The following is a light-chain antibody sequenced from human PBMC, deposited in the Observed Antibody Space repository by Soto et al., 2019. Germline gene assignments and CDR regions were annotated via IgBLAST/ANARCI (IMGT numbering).Light chain of an antibody. J-gene: IGKJ5*01. CDR3: QQSYSTSIT. Sequence: DIQMTQSPSSLSASVGDRVTITCRASQSISSYLNWYQQKPGKAPKLLIYAASSLKSGVPSRFSGSESGTDCTLTISSLQPEDFATYYCQQSYSTSITFGQGKRLEIK. V-gene: IGKV1-39*01. CDR1: QSISSY. CDR2: AAS.